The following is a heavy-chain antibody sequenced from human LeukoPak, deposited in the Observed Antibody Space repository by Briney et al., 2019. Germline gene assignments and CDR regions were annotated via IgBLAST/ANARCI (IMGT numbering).Heavy chain of an antibody. CDR2: VSYDGINK. D-gene: IGHD6-19*01. J-gene: IGHJ4*02. CDR3: ARWYSSGWYSDY. V-gene: IGHV3-33*01. CDR1: GFTLSVHG. Sequence: PGGSLRLSCAASGFTLSVHGMHWVRQAPGKGLEYVAGVSYDGINKYYADSVKGRFTISRDISKNTLNLQMNSLRAEDAAVYYCARWYSSGWYSDYWGQGTLVPVSS.